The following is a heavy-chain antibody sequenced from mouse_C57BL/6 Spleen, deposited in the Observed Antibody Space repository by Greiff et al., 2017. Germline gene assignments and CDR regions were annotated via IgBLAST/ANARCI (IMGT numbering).Heavy chain of an antibody. CDR2: IYPGTGDT. J-gene: IGHJ3*01. CDR3: AREIILDDYDWFAY. CDR1: GYAFSSSW. V-gene: IGHV1-82*01. D-gene: IGHD2-4*01. Sequence: QVQLQQSGPELVKPGASVKISCKASGYAFSSSWMNWVKQRPGKGLEWIGRIYPGTGDTNYNGKFKGKATLTADKSSSTAYMQLSSLTSEDSAVYFCAREIILDDYDWFAYWGQGTLVTVSA.